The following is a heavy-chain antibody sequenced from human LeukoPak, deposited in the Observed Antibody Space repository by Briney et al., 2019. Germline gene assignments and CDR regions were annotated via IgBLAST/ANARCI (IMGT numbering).Heavy chain of an antibody. CDR1: GFTFTGHT. V-gene: IGHV3-23*01. CDR3: AKDPNPLYDLWSGYR. J-gene: IGHJ4*02. D-gene: IGHD3-3*01. Sequence: GGSLILSCATSGFTFTGHTMTWFRQAPGKGLEWVSIIGGRDDRTYYADYVEGRFAISRDTSKNILYLQMNSLRAEDTAVYYCAKDPNPLYDLWSGYRWGQGTLVTVSS. CDR2: IGGRDDRT.